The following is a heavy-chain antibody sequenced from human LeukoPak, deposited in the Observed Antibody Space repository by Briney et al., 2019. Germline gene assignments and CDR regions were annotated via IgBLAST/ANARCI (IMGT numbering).Heavy chain of an antibody. CDR2: VSHRGST. J-gene: IGHJ4*02. CDR3: ARGAEYYAIWRGYAAYSDY. D-gene: IGHD3-3*01. V-gene: IGHV4-38-2*02. CDR1: GYSISNGYY. Sequence: PSETLSLTCTVSGYSISNGYYWGWIRPSPGKGLEWVGSVSHRGSTYYNPSLRSRVTISVDRSKQKFSLRLTCVTAADTAVYFCARGAEYYAIWRGYAAYSDYWGQGISVTVSS.